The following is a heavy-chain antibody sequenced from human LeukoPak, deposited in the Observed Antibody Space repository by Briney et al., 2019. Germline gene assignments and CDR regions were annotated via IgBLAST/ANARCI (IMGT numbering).Heavy chain of an antibody. Sequence: GGSLTLSCAASGFTFSSYAMHWVRQAPGKGLEWVAVISYDGSNKYYADSVKGRFTISRDNSKNTLYLQMNSLRAEDTAVYYCARGGLWWELLFLPDIWGQGTMVTVSS. V-gene: IGHV3-30-3*01. J-gene: IGHJ3*02. CDR2: ISYDGSNK. CDR1: GFTFSSYA. D-gene: IGHD1-26*01. CDR3: ARGGLWWELLFLPDI.